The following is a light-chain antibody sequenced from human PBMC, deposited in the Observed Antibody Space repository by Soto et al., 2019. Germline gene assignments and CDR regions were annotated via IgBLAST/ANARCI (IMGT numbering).Light chain of an antibody. Sequence: DSLLTQSPATLSLSPGERVTLSCRATQRVSSSVAWYQQKSGQAPRLLIYDASVRATGIPARFSGSGSGTDFTLTISRLEPEDFALYYCQQYGSSPWTFGQGTKVDIK. J-gene: IGKJ1*01. V-gene: IGKV3-20*01. CDR3: QQYGSSPWT. CDR2: DAS. CDR1: QRVSSS.